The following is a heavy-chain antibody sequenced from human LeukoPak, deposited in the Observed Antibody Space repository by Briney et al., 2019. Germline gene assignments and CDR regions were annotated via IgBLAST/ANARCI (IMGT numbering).Heavy chain of an antibody. V-gene: IGHV4-34*01. J-gene: IGHJ6*03. Sequence: SETLSLTCAVYGGSFSGYYWSWIRQPPGKGLEWIGEINHSGSTNYNPSLKSRGTISVDTSKNQFSLKLSSVTAADTAVYYCARETSQKGAHYMDVWGKGTTVTISS. CDR2: INHSGST. CDR1: GGSFSGYY. CDR3: ARETSQKGAHYMDV. D-gene: IGHD3-16*01.